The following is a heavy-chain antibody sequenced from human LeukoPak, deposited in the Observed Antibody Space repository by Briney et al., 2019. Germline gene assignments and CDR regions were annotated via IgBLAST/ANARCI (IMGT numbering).Heavy chain of an antibody. V-gene: IGHV3-23*01. Sequence: GGSLRLSCAASGITFSSYGMSWVRQAPGKGLEWVSGITVSGGNTYYAESVKGRFTISRDNAKNSLYLQMNSLRAEDTAVYYCARDLSSDSGYFDYWGQGTLVTVSS. J-gene: IGHJ4*02. CDR2: ITVSGGNT. D-gene: IGHD1-26*01. CDR3: ARDLSSDSGYFDY. CDR1: GITFSSYG.